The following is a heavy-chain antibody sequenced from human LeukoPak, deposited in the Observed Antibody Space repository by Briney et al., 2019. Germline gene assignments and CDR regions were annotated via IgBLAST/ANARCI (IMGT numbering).Heavy chain of an antibody. CDR2: IYHSGST. CDR3: ARSTRHCSSTSCYTGVPDY. CDR1: GVSINSINR. V-gene: IGHV4-4*02. Sequence: SETLSLTCAVSGVSINSINRWSWVRQPPGKGLEWIGEIYHSGSTNYNPSLKSRVTISVDESKNQFSLKLNFVTAADAAVYYCARSTRHCSSTSCYTGVPDYWGQGTLVTVSS. D-gene: IGHD2-2*02. J-gene: IGHJ4*02.